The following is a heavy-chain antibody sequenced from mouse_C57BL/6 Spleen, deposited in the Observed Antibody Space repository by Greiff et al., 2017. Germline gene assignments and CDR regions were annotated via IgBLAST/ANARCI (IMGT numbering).Heavy chain of an antibody. J-gene: IGHJ2*01. D-gene: IGHD1-1*01. Sequence: VQLQQPGAELVKPGASVKLSCKASGYTFTSYWMHWVKQRPGQGLEWIGMIHPNSGSTNYNEKFKSKATLTVDKSSSTAYMQLSSLTFEDSAVYYCGRDWYYGSHFDYWGQGTTLTVSS. CDR1: GYTFTSYW. CDR3: GRDWYYGSHFDY. V-gene: IGHV1-64*01. CDR2: IHPNSGST.